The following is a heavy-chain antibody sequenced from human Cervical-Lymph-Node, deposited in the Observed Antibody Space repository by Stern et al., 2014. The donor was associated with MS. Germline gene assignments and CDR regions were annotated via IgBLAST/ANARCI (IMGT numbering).Heavy chain of an antibody. CDR2: IIPIFGTA. J-gene: IGHJ4*02. D-gene: IGHD6-19*01. CDR1: GGTFSSYA. V-gene: IGHV1-69*01. CDR3: ATLKVAVADNETPA. Sequence: DQLVESGAEVKKPGSSVKVSCKASGGTFSSYAISWGRQAPGQGLEWMGGIIPIFGTANYAQKFQGRVTITADESTSTAYMELSSLRSEDTAVYYCATLKVAVADNETPAWGQGTLVTVSS.